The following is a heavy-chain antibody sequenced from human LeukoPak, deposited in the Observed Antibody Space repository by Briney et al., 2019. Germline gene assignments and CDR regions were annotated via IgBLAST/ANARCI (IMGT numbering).Heavy chain of an antibody. CDR3: AGSGYYYGYFDY. CDR1: GFTFSIYA. Sequence: GGSLRLSCAASGFTFSIYATSWVRQAPGKGLQWVSSITSRGESTWYVDSVKGRFTISRDNSKNTLYLQMNSLRAEDTAVYYCAGSGYYYGYFDYWGQGTLVTVSS. J-gene: IGHJ4*02. D-gene: IGHD3-22*01. CDR2: ITSRGEST. V-gene: IGHV3-23*01.